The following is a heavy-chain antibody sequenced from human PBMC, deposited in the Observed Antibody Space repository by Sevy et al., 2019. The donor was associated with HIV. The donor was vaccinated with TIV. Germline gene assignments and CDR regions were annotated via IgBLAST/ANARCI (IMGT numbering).Heavy chain of an antibody. J-gene: IGHJ3*02. V-gene: IGHV3-7*01. CDR2: IKQDGSEK. D-gene: IGHD3-10*01. Sequence: GGSLRLSCVASGFSFSWYWMSWVRQTPEKGLEGVVNIKQDGSEKNYVDSVKGRFTISRDNAKNSLYLQRNTLRVDDTAVYYCASKGGSRPKDAFDTWGQGKMVTVFS. CDR1: GFSFSWYW. CDR3: ASKGGSRPKDAFDT.